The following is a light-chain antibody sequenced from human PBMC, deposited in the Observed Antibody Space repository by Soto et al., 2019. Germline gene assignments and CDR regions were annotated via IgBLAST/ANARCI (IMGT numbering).Light chain of an antibody. CDR3: RQYYSYPV. J-gene: IGKJ5*01. V-gene: IGKV1-8*01. CDR2: AAS. CDR1: QGISSY. Sequence: AIRMTQSPSSFSASTGDRVTITCRASQGISSYLAWYQQKPGKAPKLMIYAASTLQSGVPSRFSSSGSGTDFTLTISCLQSEDFATYYCRQYYSYPVFGQGTRLDI.